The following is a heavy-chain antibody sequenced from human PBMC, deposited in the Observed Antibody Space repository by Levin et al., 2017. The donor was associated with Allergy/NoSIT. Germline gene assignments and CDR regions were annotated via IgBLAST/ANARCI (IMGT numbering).Heavy chain of an antibody. CDR3: ARKFAGSSTGYYGMDV. J-gene: IGHJ6*02. Sequence: SETLSLTCAVYGGSFSGYYWSWIRQPPGKGLEWIGEINHSGSTNYNPSLKSRVTISVDTSKNQFSLKLSSVTAADTAVYYGARKFAGSSTGYYGMDVWGQGTTVTVSS. CDR2: INHSGST. V-gene: IGHV4-34*01. D-gene: IGHD2-2*01. CDR1: GGSFSGYY.